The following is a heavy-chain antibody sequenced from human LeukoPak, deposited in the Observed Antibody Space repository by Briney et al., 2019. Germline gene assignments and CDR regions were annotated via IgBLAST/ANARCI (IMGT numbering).Heavy chain of an antibody. CDR2: IYSGGST. D-gene: IGHD4-23*01. CDR3: ARDLGYGGNWFDP. J-gene: IGHJ5*02. Sequence: GGSLRLSCAASGFTVSSNCMSWVRQAPGKGLEWVSVIYSGGSTYYADSVKGRFTISRDNSKNTLYLQMNSLRAEDTAVYYCARDLGYGGNWFDPWGQGTLVTVSS. V-gene: IGHV3-66*01. CDR1: GFTVSSNC.